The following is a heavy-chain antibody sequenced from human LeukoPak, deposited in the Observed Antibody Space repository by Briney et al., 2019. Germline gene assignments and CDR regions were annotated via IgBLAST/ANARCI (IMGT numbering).Heavy chain of an antibody. CDR2: IYYSGSS. D-gene: IGHD4-17*01. CDR1: GGAITSYY. CDR3: ASQIADYGDYVGAFDI. Sequence: SSETLSLTCSVSGGAITSYYWSWIRQPPGKGLEWIGYIYYSGSSNYNPSLKSRVIMSVDTSKNQFSLRLSSVTAADTAVYYCASQIADYGDYVGAFDIWGQGTMVTVSS. V-gene: IGHV4-59*12. J-gene: IGHJ3*02.